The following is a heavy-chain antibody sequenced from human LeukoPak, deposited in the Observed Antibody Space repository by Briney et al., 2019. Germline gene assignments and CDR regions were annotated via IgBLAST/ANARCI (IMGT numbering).Heavy chain of an antibody. J-gene: IGHJ4*02. Sequence: GGSLRLSCATSGFTFSSYAFHWVRQAPGKGLEWVATMSFDVNNKYYADSVRGRFTISRDNSKNTLYLQMNSLRAEDTAVYSCARGYCTSSSCYNDYWGQGILVTVSS. CDR1: GFTFSSYA. CDR3: ARGYCTSSSCYNDY. CDR2: MSFDVNNK. D-gene: IGHD2-2*02. V-gene: IGHV3-30*04.